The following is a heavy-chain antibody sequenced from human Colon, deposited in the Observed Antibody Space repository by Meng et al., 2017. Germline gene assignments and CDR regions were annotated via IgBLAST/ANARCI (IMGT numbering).Heavy chain of an antibody. CDR2: IHNGDVT. D-gene: IGHD3-3*01. J-gene: IGHJ4*02. CDR3: ANRFV. CDR1: GFIVSSDF. V-gene: IGHV3-66*02. Sequence: GESLKISCAASGFIVSSDFMYWVRQAPGKGLEWVSMIHNGDVTFYSDSVKGRFTISRDSSKNTLFLQMNSLRPEDTALYYCANRFVWGLGKQVNGSS.